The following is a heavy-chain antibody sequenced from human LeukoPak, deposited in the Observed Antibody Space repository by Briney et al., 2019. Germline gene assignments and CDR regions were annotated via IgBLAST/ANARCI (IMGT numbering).Heavy chain of an antibody. CDR3: ARILSTTDAFNI. J-gene: IGHJ3*02. Sequence: PGGSLRLSCGVSGFTINNNYMTWVRQAPGKGLEWVSVSYSGGSSYYTDSVKGRFTMSRDSSKNTVNLHMNILTVEDTAVYYWARILSTTDAFNIWGQGTMVTVSS. D-gene: IGHD2/OR15-2a*01. V-gene: IGHV3-53*01. CDR2: SYSGGSS. CDR1: GFTINNNY.